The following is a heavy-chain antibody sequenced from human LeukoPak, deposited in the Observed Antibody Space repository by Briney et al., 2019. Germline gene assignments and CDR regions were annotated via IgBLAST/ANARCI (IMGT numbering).Heavy chain of an antibody. D-gene: IGHD2-21*01. CDR3: AKDWIQFNRVFDCFDS. CDR1: GFPFNTNA. Sequence: PGGSLRLSCAPSGFPFNTNAISWVRQAPGKGLEWVSTIGNTETFYADSVTGRFTISRDNSKNTVYLHMNSLRVEDTAVYYCAKDWIQFNRVFDCFDSWGQGTLVTVSS. CDR2: IGNTET. J-gene: IGHJ4*02. V-gene: IGHV3-23*01.